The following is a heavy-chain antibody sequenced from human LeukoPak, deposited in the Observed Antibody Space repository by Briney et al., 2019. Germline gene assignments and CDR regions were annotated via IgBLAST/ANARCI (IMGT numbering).Heavy chain of an antibody. J-gene: IGHJ4*02. V-gene: IGHV3-30*18. D-gene: IGHD6-13*01. CDR2: VSYDESKT. CDR1: RFSFRSYD. CDR3: AKDGQLGGSSWFTLYFDS. Sequence: PGGSLRLSCAASRFSFRSYDMHWVRQAPGKGLEWVAFVSYDESKTYYGDSVKGRFTISRDNSKNTLYLQMNSLRPEDTAVYYCAKDGQLGGSSWFTLYFDSWGQGTLVTVSS.